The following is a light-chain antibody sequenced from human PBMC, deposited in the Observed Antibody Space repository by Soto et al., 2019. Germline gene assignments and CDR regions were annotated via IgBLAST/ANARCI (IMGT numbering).Light chain of an antibody. CDR2: KAS. CDR3: QQYNSFSYT. CDR1: QSISSW. Sequence: DVQMTQSPYTLSASVGDRVTITCRASQSISSWLARYQQKPGKAPNLLISKASNLESGVPSRFSGSGSGTEFTLTISSLQPDDFAAYYCQQYNSFSYTFGQGTKLEIK. V-gene: IGKV1-5*03. J-gene: IGKJ2*01.